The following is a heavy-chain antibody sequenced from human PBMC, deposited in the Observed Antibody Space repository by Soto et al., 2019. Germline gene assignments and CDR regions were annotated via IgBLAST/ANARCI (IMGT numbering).Heavy chain of an antibody. CDR3: ARFKVGTTTDYYYGMDV. CDR2: IIPILGSA. J-gene: IGHJ6*02. Sequence: SVKVSCKASGDTFSNYAICWVRQAPGQGLEWIGGIIPILGSANYAQKFQGRVTISADGSTNTANLELSSLRSEDTAVYYCARFKVGTTTDYYYGMDVWGQGTTVTVSS. D-gene: IGHD1-26*01. CDR1: GDTFSNYA. V-gene: IGHV1-69*13.